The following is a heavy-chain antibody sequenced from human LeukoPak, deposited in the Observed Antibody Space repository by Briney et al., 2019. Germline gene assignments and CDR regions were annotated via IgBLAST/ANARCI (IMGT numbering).Heavy chain of an antibody. CDR2: IYYSGST. D-gene: IGHD3-22*01. V-gene: IGHV4-31*03. CDR3: ARYDSSGFSDY. J-gene: IGHJ4*02. CDR1: GGSISSGGYY. Sequence: PSETLSLTCTVSGGSISSGGYYWSWIRQHPGKGLEWIGYIYYSGSTYYNLSLKSRVTISVDTSKNQFSLKLSSVTAADTAVYYCARYDSSGFSDYWGQGTLVTVSS.